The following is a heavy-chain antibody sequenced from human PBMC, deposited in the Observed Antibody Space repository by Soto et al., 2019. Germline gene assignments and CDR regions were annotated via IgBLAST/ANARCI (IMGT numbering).Heavy chain of an antibody. CDR3: ARRSITMVRGVINLQNYGMDV. J-gene: IGHJ6*02. Sequence: PSETLSLTCTVPGFPIRSISSYWVWIRQSPGKGLEWIGSIYYSGSTYYNPSLKSRVTISVDTSKNQFSLKLSSVTAADTAVYYCARRSITMVRGVINLQNYGMDVWGQGTTVS. D-gene: IGHD3-10*01. CDR1: GFPIRSISSY. CDR2: IYYSGST. V-gene: IGHV4-39*01.